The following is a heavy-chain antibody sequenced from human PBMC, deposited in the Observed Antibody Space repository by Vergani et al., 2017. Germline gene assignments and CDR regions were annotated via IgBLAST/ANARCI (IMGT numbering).Heavy chain of an antibody. V-gene: IGHV1-69*08. D-gene: IGHD6-13*01. CDR1: GGTFSSYT. J-gene: IGHJ5*02. Sequence: QVQLVQSGAEVKKPGSSVKVSCKASGGTFSSYTISWVRQAPGQGLEWMGRIIPILGIANYAQKFQGRVTMTRDTSTSTVYMELSSLRSEDTAVYYCARDEDLGEAGSSWASWFDPWGQGTLVTVSS. CDR2: IIPILGIA. CDR3: ARDEDLGEAGSSWASWFDP.